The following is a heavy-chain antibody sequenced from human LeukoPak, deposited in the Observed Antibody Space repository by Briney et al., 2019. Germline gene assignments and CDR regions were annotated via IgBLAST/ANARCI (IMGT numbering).Heavy chain of an antibody. CDR1: GFTFSNYW. CDR3: ARNPAKVVPAVY. J-gene: IGHJ4*02. D-gene: IGHD2-2*01. V-gene: IGHV3-7*01. Sequence: GGSLRLSCAASGFTFSNYWMSWVRQGPGKGLGWVANIDQDGSATYYVDSVKGRFTISRDNAKSSLYLQMSSLRAEDTAVYYCARNPAKVVPAVYWGQGTLVTVSS. CDR2: IDQDGSAT.